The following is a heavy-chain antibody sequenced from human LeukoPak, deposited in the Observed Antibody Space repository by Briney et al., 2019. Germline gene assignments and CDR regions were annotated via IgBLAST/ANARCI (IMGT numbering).Heavy chain of an antibody. CDR1: ESRFTSYW. CDR3: ARGALKNYDILTGSCTMRHAFDI. D-gene: IGHD3-9*01. V-gene: IGHV5-51*01. J-gene: IGHJ3*02. CDR2: IYPGDSDT. Sequence: GASLKISFKGSESRFTSYWIGWVRQMPGKGLECMGIIYPGDSDTKYSPSFQGQVTISADKSISTAYLQWSSLKASDTAMYYCARGALKNYDILTGSCTMRHAFDIWGQGTMVTVSS.